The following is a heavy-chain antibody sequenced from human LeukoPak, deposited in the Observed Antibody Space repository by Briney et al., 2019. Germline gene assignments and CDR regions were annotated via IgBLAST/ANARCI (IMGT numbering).Heavy chain of an antibody. D-gene: IGHD6-6*01. Sequence: GGSLRLSCAASGFTFSSYSMNWVRQAPGKGLEWVSSISSSSSYIYYADSVKGRFTISRDNAKNSLYLQMNSLRAEDTALYHCARGGVSSSSIPYFDYWGQGTLVTVSS. V-gene: IGHV3-21*04. J-gene: IGHJ4*02. CDR1: GFTFSSYS. CDR2: ISSSSSYI. CDR3: ARGGVSSSSIPYFDY.